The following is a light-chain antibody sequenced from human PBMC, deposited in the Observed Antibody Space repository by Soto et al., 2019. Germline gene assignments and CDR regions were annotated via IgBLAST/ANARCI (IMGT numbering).Light chain of an antibody. J-gene: IGKJ1*01. V-gene: IGKV3-20*01. CDR2: GVS. CDR1: QSVSSSY. Sequence: EIVLTQSPGTLSLSPGERATLSCRASQSVSSSYLDWYQQKPGQAPRLLIYGVSSRATGIPDRFSGSGFGTDFTLTISRLEPEDFAVYYCQQYDSSPRTFGQGTKVEIK. CDR3: QQYDSSPRT.